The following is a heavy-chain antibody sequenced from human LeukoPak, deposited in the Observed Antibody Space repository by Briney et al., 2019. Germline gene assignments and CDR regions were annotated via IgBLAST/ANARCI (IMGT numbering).Heavy chain of an antibody. J-gene: IGHJ4*02. Sequence: GGSLRLSCAASGFTFNYYAMSWVRQAPGKGLEWVAVISYDGSNKYYADSVKGRFTISRDNSKNTLYLQMNSLRAEDTAVYYCARGGHYAVADSYYFDYWGQGTLVTVSS. CDR1: GFTFNYYA. V-gene: IGHV3-30-3*01. D-gene: IGHD6-19*01. CDR3: ARGGHYAVADSYYFDY. CDR2: ISYDGSNK.